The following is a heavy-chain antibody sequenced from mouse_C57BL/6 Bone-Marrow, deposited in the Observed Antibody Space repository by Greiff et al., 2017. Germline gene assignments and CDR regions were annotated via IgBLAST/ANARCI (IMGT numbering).Heavy chain of an antibody. CDR1: GYTFTGYW. CDR3: ARGGLITTVVYWYFDV. D-gene: IGHD1-1*01. V-gene: IGHV1-9*01. Sequence: QVQLQQSGAELMKPGASVKLSCKATGYTFTGYWIEWVKQRPGHGLEWIGEILPGSGSTNYNEKFKGKATFTADTSSNTAYMQLSSLTTEDSAIYYCARGGLITTVVYWYFDVWGTGTTVTVSS. J-gene: IGHJ1*03. CDR2: ILPGSGST.